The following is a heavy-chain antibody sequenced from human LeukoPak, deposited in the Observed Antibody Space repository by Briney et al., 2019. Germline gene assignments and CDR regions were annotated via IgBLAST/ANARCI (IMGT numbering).Heavy chain of an antibody. J-gene: IGHJ4*02. CDR3: VRPTIDGYEFDY. CDR1: GFTFSSYW. V-gene: IGHV3-7*01. Sequence: GGSLRLSCAASGFTFSSYWMGWVRQAPGKGLEWVANIKQDGSEKYYVDSVKGRFTISRDNAKNTLYLQMNSLRAEDTALYYCVRPTIDGYEFDYWGQGTLVTVSS. CDR2: IKQDGSEK. D-gene: IGHD5-24*01.